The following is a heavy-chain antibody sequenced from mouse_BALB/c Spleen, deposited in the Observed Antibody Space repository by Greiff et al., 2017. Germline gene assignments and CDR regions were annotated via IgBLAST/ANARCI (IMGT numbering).Heavy chain of an antibody. V-gene: IGHV1-7*01. CDR3: ARGELGRRGYYAMDY. CDR2: INPSTGYT. J-gene: IGHJ4*01. Sequence: VQLQQSGAELAKPGASVKMSCKASGYTFTSYWMHWVKQRPGQGLEWIGYINPSTGYTEYNQKFKDKATLTADKSSSTAYMQLSSLTSEDSAVYYCARGELGRRGYYAMDYWGQGTSVTVSS. D-gene: IGHD4-1*01. CDR1: GYTFTSYW.